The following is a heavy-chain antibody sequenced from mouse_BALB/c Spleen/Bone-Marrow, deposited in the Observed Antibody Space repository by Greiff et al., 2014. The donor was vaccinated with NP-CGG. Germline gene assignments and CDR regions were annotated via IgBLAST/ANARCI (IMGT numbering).Heavy chain of an antibody. J-gene: IGHJ4*01. Sequence: VQLVESGPGLVAPSQSLSITCTVSGFSLTSYGVHWVRQPPGKGLEWLGVLWAGGSTNYNSDLMSRLSISKDNSKSQVFLKMNRLQTDDTAMYYCARESTMITSMDYWGQGTSVTVSS. D-gene: IGHD2-4*01. CDR2: LWAGGST. CDR3: ARESTMITSMDY. V-gene: IGHV2-9*02. CDR1: GFSLTSYG.